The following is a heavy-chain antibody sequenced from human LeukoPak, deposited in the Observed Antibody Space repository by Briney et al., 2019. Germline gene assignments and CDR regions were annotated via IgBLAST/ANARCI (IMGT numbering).Heavy chain of an antibody. CDR2: INPRDTDT. D-gene: IGHD3-16*02. CDR3: ARQSVDGRYTFDY. V-gene: IGHV5-51*01. CDR1: GYNFTSYS. J-gene: IGHJ4*02. Sequence: RGESRHISCLVSGYNFTSYSINWVRQMPGKGLEWMGIINPRDTDTKDSPSSQGQVTISVDKSISTAYLQWSSLKASDTAMYYCARQSVDGRYTFDYWGQGTLVTVSS.